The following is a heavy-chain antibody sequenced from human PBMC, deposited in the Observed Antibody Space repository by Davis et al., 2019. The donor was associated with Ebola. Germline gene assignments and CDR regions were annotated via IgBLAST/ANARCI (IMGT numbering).Heavy chain of an antibody. J-gene: IGHJ4*02. V-gene: IGHV1-2*06. CDR2: INPNNGDT. CDR3: ARDLVAVAALTDY. Sequence: ASVKVSCKASGYTFTGYYIHWVRQAPGHGLEWMGRINPNNGDTNYAQKFQDRVTMTRDTSIRTAYMELSRLRSDDTAVYYCARDLVAVAALTDYWGQGTLVTVSS. CDR1: GYTFTGYY. D-gene: IGHD6-19*01.